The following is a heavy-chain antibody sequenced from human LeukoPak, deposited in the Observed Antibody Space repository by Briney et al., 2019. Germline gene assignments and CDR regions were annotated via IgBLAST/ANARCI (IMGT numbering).Heavy chain of an antibody. Sequence: PSETLSLTCTVSGGSISGYYWSWIRQPPGKGLEWIGYIYYSGSTNYNPPLKSRVTISVDTSKNQFSLKVSSVTAADTAVYYCARLGEHDYGGNGPVWDYWGQGTLVTVSS. CDR1: GGSISGYY. J-gene: IGHJ4*02. D-gene: IGHD4-23*01. CDR2: IYYSGST. V-gene: IGHV4-59*01. CDR3: ARLGEHDYGGNGPVWDY.